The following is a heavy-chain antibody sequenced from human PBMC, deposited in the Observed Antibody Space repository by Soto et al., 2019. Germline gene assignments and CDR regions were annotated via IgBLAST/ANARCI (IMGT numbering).Heavy chain of an antibody. CDR3: ARGDATKIVVTTYYGMDV. D-gene: IGHD4-17*01. CDR1: GGTLSNYG. J-gene: IGHJ6*02. V-gene: IGHV1-69*12. CDR2: IIPVFGTA. Sequence: QVQLVQSGAEVKKPGSSVKVSCKASGGTLSNYGISWVRQAPGQGLERMGGIIPVFGTANYAQKFQGRVTITADEFTGTVYMEVSSLRSEDTAVYYCARGDATKIVVTTYYGMDVWGQGTTVTVSS.